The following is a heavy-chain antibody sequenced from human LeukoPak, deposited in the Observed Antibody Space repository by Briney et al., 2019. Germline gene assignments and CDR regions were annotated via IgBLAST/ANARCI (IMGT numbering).Heavy chain of an antibody. V-gene: IGHV3-7*05. J-gene: IGHJ6*02. CDR2: IKQDGSET. Sequence: PGGSLRLSCAASEFTFNIYWMSWVRQAPGKGLEWVASIKQDGSETSYVDSVKGRFTISRDNAKRLLYLQMSSLRAEDTAVYYCARRFHVAMDVWGQGTTVTVSS. CDR3: ARRFHVAMDV. CDR1: EFTFNIYW.